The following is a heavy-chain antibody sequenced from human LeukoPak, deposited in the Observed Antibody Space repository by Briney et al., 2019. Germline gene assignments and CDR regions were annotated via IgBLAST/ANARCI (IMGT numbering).Heavy chain of an antibody. CDR3: ARDRRGRRWLRNGEAFDI. J-gene: IGHJ3*02. CDR2: INPSGGST. V-gene: IGHV1-46*01. D-gene: IGHD5-24*01. Sequence: ASVKVSSKASGYTFTSYYMHWVRQAPGQGLEWMGIINPSGGSTSYAQKFQGRVTMTRDTSTSTVYMELSSLRSEDTAVYYCARDRRGRRWLRNGEAFDIWGQGTMVTVSS. CDR1: GYTFTSYY.